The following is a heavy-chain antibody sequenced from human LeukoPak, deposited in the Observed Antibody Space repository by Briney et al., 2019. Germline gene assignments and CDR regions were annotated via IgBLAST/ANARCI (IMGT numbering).Heavy chain of an antibody. D-gene: IGHD1-26*01. CDR3: ARRAGSYFDY. CDR1: GYRFTSYW. V-gene: IGHV5-51*01. Sequence: GESLKISCKGSGYRFTSYWIGWARQMPGKGLDWMGIIYPGDSDTRYSPSLQGQVTISADKSISTAYLQWSSLKASDTAMYYCARRAGSYFDYWGQGTLVTVSS. CDR2: IYPGDSDT. J-gene: IGHJ4*02.